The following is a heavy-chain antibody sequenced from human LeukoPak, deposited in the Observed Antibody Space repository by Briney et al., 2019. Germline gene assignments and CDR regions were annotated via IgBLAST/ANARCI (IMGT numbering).Heavy chain of an antibody. V-gene: IGHV3-21*01. CDR2: ISISSSYI. CDR3: VRENRQFWSVGAFDV. Sequence: GGSLRLSCAASGFTFSSYSMNWVRQAPGKGLEWVSSISISSSYIYYADSVKGRFTISRDNARNTLYLEMSYLRAEETAIYYCVRENRQFWSVGAFDVWGQGTTVTVSS. D-gene: IGHD3-3*01. CDR1: GFTFSSYS. J-gene: IGHJ6*02.